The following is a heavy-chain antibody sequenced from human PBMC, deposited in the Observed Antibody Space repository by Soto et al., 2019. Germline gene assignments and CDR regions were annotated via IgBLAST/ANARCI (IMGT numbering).Heavy chain of an antibody. CDR2: IYYSGST. V-gene: IGHV4-59*08. CDR1: GGSISSYY. Sequence: SETLSLTCTVSGGSISSYYWSWIRQPPGKGLEWIGYIYYSGSTNYNPSLKSRVTISVDTSKNQFSLKLSSVTAADTAVYYCARQFYGSGIGWFDPWGQGTLVTVSS. J-gene: IGHJ5*02. CDR3: ARQFYGSGIGWFDP. D-gene: IGHD3-10*01.